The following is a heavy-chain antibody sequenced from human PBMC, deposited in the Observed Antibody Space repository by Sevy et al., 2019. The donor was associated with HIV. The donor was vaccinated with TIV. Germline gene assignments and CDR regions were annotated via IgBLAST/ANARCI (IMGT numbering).Heavy chain of an antibody. CDR2: ISGSGDTT. D-gene: IGHD3-3*01. CDR1: GFNFHSYA. CDR3: AKVGDGFWSGPEVNWFDP. V-gene: IGHV3-23*01. Sequence: GGSLRLSCAASGFNFHSYAMTWVRQAPGKGLEWVSAISGSGDTTYFAYSVRGRFTVSRDNLKNTVFLQLNSLRVEDTAVYFCAKVGDGFWSGPEVNWFDPWGQGTLVTVSS. J-gene: IGHJ5*02.